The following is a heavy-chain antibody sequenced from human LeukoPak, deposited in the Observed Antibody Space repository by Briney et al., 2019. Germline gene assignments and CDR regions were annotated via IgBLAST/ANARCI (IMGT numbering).Heavy chain of an antibody. Sequence: GGSLRLSCAASGFTFSSYSMNWVRQAPGKGLEWVSSINSSSSYIYNADSVKGRFTISRDNAKNSLYLQMNSLRAEDTAVYYCARDRSTGTTLRNYYFDYWGQGTLVTVSS. D-gene: IGHD1-7*01. CDR2: INSSSSYI. J-gene: IGHJ4*02. CDR1: GFTFSSYS. V-gene: IGHV3-21*01. CDR3: ARDRSTGTTLRNYYFDY.